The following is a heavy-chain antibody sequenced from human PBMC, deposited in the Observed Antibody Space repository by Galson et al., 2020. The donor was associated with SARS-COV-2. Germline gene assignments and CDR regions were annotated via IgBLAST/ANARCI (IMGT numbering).Heavy chain of an antibody. CDR1: GFTFSNYG. V-gene: IGHV3-30*03. CDR3: ARSAYSSSWTLGDAFDV. Sequence: QAGGSLRLSCAASGFTFSNYGMHWVRQAPGKGLEWVADISTDGNNNYDSDSVKGRFTISRDNSNNTLYLQMNSLRPEDTAVYFCARSAYSSSWTLGDAFDVWGQGTLVTVSS. D-gene: IGHD6-13*01. CDR2: ISTDGNNN. J-gene: IGHJ3*01.